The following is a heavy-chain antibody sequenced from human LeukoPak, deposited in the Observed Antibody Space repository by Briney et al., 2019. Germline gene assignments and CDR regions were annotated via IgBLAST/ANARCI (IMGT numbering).Heavy chain of an antibody. J-gene: IGHJ5*01. CDR2: VFRTGTT. D-gene: IGHD3-10*01. CDR3: ARRVGFYGSGSLNYFDP. CDR1: GGSIASSSYY. V-gene: IGHV4-39*02. Sequence: PSETLSLTCSVSGGSIASSSYYWGWIRQPPGKGLEWIGSVFRTGTTYYSASLKSRVSISVDTSKNDFALKLASVTAADTAMYFFARRVGFYGSGSLNYFDPWGQGILVSVSS.